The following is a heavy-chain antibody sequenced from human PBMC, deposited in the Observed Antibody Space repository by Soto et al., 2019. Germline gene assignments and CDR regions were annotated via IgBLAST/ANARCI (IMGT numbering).Heavy chain of an antibody. V-gene: IGHV1-69*06. CDR2: ISPNLGKA. D-gene: IGHD2-2*02. CDR1: GCTFRSYA. Sequence: SSVKVSCKASGCTFRSYAISWVRQAPGQGLEWMGGISPNLGKANYAQKFQGRVTITPDKCTSTAYMALSSLRSEDTAVYYCARTNDCSSTSCYTFGYYYYGMDVWGQGTTVTVSS. J-gene: IGHJ6*02. CDR3: ARTNDCSSTSCYTFGYYYYGMDV.